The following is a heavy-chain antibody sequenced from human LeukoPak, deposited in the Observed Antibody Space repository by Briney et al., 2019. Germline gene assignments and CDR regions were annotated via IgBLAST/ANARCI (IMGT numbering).Heavy chain of an antibody. D-gene: IGHD3-10*01. CDR3: ARDLSVVLLWFGELDC. V-gene: IGHV3-30-3*01. J-gene: IGHJ4*02. CDR2: MSYDGNNE. CDR1: GFTFSSYA. Sequence: GGSLRLSCAASGFTFSSYAMHWVRLAPGKGLEWVALMSYDGNNEYYTDSVKGRFTISRDNSRNILYLQMNSLRPDDTAVYYCARDLSVVLLWFGELDCWGQGTLVTVSS.